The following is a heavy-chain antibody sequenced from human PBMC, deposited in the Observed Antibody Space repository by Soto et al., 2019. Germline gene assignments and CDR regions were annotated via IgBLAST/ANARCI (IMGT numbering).Heavy chain of an antibody. V-gene: IGHV3-23*01. CDR2: ISGSGGST. D-gene: IGHD3-9*01. Sequence: EVQLLESGGGLVQPGGSLRLSCAASGFTFSSYAMSWVRQAPGKGLEWVSAISGSGGSTYYADSVKGRFTISRDNSKNTLYLQMNSLRAEDTAVYYCAKWLVLRYFPGGYGMDVWGQGTTVTVSS. CDR1: GFTFSSYA. CDR3: AKWLVLRYFPGGYGMDV. J-gene: IGHJ6*02.